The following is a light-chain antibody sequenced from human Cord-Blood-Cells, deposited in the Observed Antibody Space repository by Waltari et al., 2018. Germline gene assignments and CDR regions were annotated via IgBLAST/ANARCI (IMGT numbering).Light chain of an antibody. V-gene: IGLV2-23*02. CDR3: CSYAGSSTFRV. Sequence: QSALTQPASVSGSPGQSITISCTGTSSDVGSSNLVSWYHQHPGKAPKLMMYEVSKRPSVVSNRFSGSKSGNTASLTISGLQAEDEADYYCCSYAGSSTFRVFGTGTKVTVL. J-gene: IGLJ1*01. CDR1: SSDVGSSNL. CDR2: EVS.